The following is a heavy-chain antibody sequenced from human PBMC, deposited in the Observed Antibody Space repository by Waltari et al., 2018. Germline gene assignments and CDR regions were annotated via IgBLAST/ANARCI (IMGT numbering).Heavy chain of an antibody. CDR3: AKDAYSGVVAQGTRDV. CDR2: IRGGGGST. Sequence: EVQLVESGGGLVQPGGSLRLSCAASGFTFSNYAMTWVRQAPGKGLEWVSAIRGGGGSTYYADSVKGRFTISRDNSKNTLYLQMNSLRAEDTAVYYCAKDAYSGVVAQGTRDVWGQGTTVTVSS. V-gene: IGHV3-23*04. D-gene: IGHD3-3*01. CDR1: GFTFSNYA. J-gene: IGHJ6*02.